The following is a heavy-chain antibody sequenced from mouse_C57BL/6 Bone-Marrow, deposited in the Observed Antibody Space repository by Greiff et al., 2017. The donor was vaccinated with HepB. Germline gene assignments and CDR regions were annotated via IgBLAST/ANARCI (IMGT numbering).Heavy chain of an antibody. J-gene: IGHJ4*01. D-gene: IGHD1-1*01. CDR3: ARYYYGSSYPYYYAMDN. CDR1: GYSFTGYY. Sequence: EVKLMESGPELVKPGASVKISCKASGYSFTGYYMNWVKQSPEKSLEWIGEINPSTGGTTYKQKFKAKATLTVDKSYSTYYMQLKSLTSEDSAVYYCARYYYGSSYPYYYAMDNWDQGTSVTVSS. V-gene: IGHV1-42*01. CDR2: INPSTGGT.